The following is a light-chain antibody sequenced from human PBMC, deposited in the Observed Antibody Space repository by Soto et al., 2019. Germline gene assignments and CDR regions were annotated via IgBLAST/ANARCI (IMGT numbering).Light chain of an antibody. CDR3: QQYGTLPTT. Sequence: EIVFTQSPGTLSLSPGERATLSCRASQSVSGTYVAWYQQTPGQAPRLLIYGASSRATGIPDRFSGSGSGTDFTLTISRLEPEDFTVYYCQQYGTLPTTFGPGTKVDIK. CDR1: QSVSGTY. J-gene: IGKJ3*01. CDR2: GAS. V-gene: IGKV3-20*01.